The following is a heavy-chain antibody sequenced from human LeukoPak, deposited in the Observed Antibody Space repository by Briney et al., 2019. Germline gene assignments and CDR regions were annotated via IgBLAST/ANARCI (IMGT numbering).Heavy chain of an antibody. Sequence: PSETLSLTCTVPGGSISSYYWSWIRQPPGKGLEWIGYIYYSGSTNYNPSVKSRVTISVDTSKNQLSLKLTSVTAADTAVYYCARGARVTPFDYWGQGTLVTVTS. D-gene: IGHD2-21*02. CDR1: GGSISSYY. J-gene: IGHJ4*02. CDR2: IYYSGST. V-gene: IGHV4-59*01. CDR3: ARGARVTPFDY.